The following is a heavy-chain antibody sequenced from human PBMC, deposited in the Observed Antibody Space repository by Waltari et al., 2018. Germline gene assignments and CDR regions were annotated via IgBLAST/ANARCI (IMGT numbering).Heavy chain of an antibody. D-gene: IGHD6-13*01. CDR2: MNPNSGNT. CDR1: GYTFTSYD. V-gene: IGHV1-8*01. J-gene: IGHJ5*02. Sequence: QVQLVQSGAAVKKPGASVKVSCQASGYTFTSYDINWVRQATGQGLEWRGWMNPNSGNTGYEQKFQGRGTMTRNTSISTAYMELSSLRSEDTAVYYCASGGIAAAGTSWFDPWGQGTLVTVSS. CDR3: ASGGIAAAGTSWFDP.